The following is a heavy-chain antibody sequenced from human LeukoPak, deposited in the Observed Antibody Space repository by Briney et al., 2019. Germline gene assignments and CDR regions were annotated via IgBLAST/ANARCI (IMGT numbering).Heavy chain of an antibody. D-gene: IGHD4-17*01. CDR2: IYYNGST. CDR3: ARGPPLYGDYIYYYYMDV. V-gene: IGHV4-59*01. CDR1: GVSITSYY. Sequence: SETLSLTCTVSGVSITSYYWSWIRQPPGKGLEWLGYIYYNGSTNYNPSLKSRVTISIDSSQSQLSLKLSSVTAADTAVYYCARGPPLYGDYIYYYYMDVWGTGTTVTVSS. J-gene: IGHJ6*03.